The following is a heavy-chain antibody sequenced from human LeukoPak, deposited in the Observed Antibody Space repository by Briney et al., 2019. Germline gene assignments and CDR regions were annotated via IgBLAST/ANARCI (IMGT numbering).Heavy chain of an antibody. V-gene: IGHV6-1*01. CDR1: GDSVSSNSAA. J-gene: IGHJ6*02. CDR2: TYYRSKWYN. D-gene: IGHD3-22*01. Sequence: SQTLSLTCAISGDSVSSNSAAWNWIRQSPSRGLEWLGRTYYRSKWYNDYAVSVKSRITINPDTSKNQFSLQLNSVTPEDTAVYYCARALKPGVGTMIVVAYGMDVWGQGTTVTVSS. CDR3: ARALKPGVGTMIVVAYGMDV.